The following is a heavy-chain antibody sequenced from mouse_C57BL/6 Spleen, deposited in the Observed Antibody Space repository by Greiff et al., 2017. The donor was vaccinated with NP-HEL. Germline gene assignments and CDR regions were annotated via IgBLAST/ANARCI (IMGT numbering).Heavy chain of an antibody. J-gene: IGHJ2*01. D-gene: IGHD2-4*01. V-gene: IGHV1-18*01. Sequence: VQLQQSGPELVKPGASVKIPCKASGYTFTDYNMDWVKQSHGKSLEWIGDINPNNGGTIYNQKFKGKATLTVDKSSSTAYMELRSLTSEDTAVYDWARRDDYDWYYFDYWGQGTTLTVAS. CDR2: INPNNGGT. CDR3: ARRDDYDWYYFDY. CDR1: GYTFTDYN.